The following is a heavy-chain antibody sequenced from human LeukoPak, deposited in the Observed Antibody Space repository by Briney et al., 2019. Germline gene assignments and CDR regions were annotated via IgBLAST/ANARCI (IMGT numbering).Heavy chain of an antibody. Sequence: GGSLRLSCAASGFTFSSYAMSWVRQAPGKGLEWVSAISGSGGSTYYADSVKGRFTISRDNSKNSLFLQMNSLRADDTAVYYCANDTLEYSSPEAFDYWGQGTLVTVSS. V-gene: IGHV3-23*01. CDR3: ANDTLEYSSPEAFDY. J-gene: IGHJ4*02. D-gene: IGHD6-6*01. CDR2: ISGSGGST. CDR1: GFTFSSYA.